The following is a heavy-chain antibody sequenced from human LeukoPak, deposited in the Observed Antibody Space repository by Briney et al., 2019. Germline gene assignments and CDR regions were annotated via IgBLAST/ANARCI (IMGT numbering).Heavy chain of an antibody. V-gene: IGHV3-9*01. CDR1: GFTFDDYA. CDR3: ARDGSSSWQTTVQFFDY. Sequence: GGSLRLSCAASGFTFDDYAMHWIRQAPGKGLEWVSGISWNSGSIGYADSVKGRFTISRDNAKNSLYLQMNSLRAEDTAVYYCARDGSSSWQTTVQFFDYWGQGTLVTVSS. D-gene: IGHD6-13*01. J-gene: IGHJ4*02. CDR2: ISWNSGSI.